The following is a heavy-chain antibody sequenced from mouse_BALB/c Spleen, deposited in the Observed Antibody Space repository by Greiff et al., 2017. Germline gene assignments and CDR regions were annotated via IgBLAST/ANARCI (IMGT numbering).Heavy chain of an antibody. D-gene: IGHD2-4*01. J-gene: IGHJ3*01. Sequence: VQLKESGPGLVKPSQSLSLTCSVTGYSITSGYYWNWIRQFPGNKLEWMGYISYDGSNNYNPSLKNRISITRDTSKNQFFLKLNSVTTEDTATHYCIYYDYDGFAYWGQGTLVTVSA. CDR1: GYSITSGYY. CDR2: ISYDGSN. CDR3: IYYDYDGFAY. V-gene: IGHV3-6*02.